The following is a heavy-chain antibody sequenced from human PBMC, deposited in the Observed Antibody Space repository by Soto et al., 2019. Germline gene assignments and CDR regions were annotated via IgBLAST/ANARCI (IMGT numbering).Heavy chain of an antibody. D-gene: IGHD1-26*01. CDR1: GFTFSSYS. V-gene: IGHV3-72*01. J-gene: IGHJ3*01. CDR3: AREAYSGSYYIEAFDL. CDR2: TRNNANDYTT. Sequence: GGSLRLSCAAPGFTFSSYSMNWVRQAPGKGLEWVGRTRNNANDYTTEYAASVRGRFTISRDDSKNSLYLQTNSLKTEDTAVYFCAREAYSGSYYIEAFDLWGQGTMVTVSS.